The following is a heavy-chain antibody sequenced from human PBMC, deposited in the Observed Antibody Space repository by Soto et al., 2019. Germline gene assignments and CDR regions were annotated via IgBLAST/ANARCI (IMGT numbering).Heavy chain of an antibody. CDR1: GFTFTRYS. CDR2: ISSTTNYI. J-gene: IGHJ4*02. CDR3: ARESEDLTSNFDY. V-gene: IGHV3-21*01. Sequence: GGSLRLSCAASGFTFTRYSMNWVRQAPGKGLEWVSSISSTTNYIYYADPMKGRFTVSRDNAKNSVYLEMNSLSAEDTAVYYCARESEDLTSNFDYWGQGTLVTVSS.